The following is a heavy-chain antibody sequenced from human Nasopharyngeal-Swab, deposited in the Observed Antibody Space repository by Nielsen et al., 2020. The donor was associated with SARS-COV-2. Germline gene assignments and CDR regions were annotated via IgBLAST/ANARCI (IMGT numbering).Heavy chain of an antibody. Sequence: GASLKISCAASGFTFSSYAMHWVRPAPGKGLEWVAVISYDGSNKYYADSVKGRFTISRDNSKNTLYLQMNSLRAEDTAVYYCARDPSSSWLYDAFDIWGQGTMVTVSS. J-gene: IGHJ3*02. V-gene: IGHV3-30-3*01. CDR2: ISYDGSNK. D-gene: IGHD6-13*01. CDR3: ARDPSSSWLYDAFDI. CDR1: GFTFSSYA.